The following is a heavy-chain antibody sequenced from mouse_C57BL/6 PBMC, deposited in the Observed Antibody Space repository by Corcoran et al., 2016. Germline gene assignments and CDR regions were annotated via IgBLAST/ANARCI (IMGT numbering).Heavy chain of an antibody. J-gene: IGHJ3*01. CDR1: GDTFTSYG. CDR3: ARGNWGWLAY. D-gene: IGHD4-1*01. V-gene: IGHV1-53*01. Sequence: QVQLQQPGAEVVKPGASVKLSCKASGDTFTSYGMDWVKQRPGQGLEWIGKIIPSNGGTNYNEQFKSKATLTADKSYSTAYMQLSSLTSEDSAVYYCARGNWGWLAYWGQGTLVTVSA. CDR2: IIPSNGGT.